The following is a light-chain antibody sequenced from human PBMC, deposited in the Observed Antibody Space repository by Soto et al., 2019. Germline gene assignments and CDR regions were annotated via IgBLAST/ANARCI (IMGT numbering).Light chain of an antibody. J-gene: IGKJ5*01. V-gene: IGKV3-15*01. CDR2: GAS. CDR1: QSVSSH. CDR3: QQYNSWPPIT. Sequence: EIVMTQSPDTLFVSLGEGATLSCRASQSVSSHLAWYQHKPGQAPRLLIYGASTRASGIPARFSGSGSETDFTLTISSLQSEDFAVYYCQQYNSWPPITFGQGTRLEIK.